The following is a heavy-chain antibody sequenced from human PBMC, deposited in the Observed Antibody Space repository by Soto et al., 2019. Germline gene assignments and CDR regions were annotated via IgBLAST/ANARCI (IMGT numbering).Heavy chain of an antibody. CDR2: IKSKTDGGTI. CDR1: GFTFNNAW. Sequence: GGSLRLSCAASGFTFNNAWMHWVRQAPGKGLGWVGRIKSKTDGGTIDYAAPVKGRFSISRDDSENTLYLQMNSLKTEDTAVYYCTTDYCSGGSCYHAFVIWGQGTVVTVSS. J-gene: IGHJ3*02. D-gene: IGHD2-15*01. CDR3: TTDYCSGGSCYHAFVI. V-gene: IGHV3-15*07.